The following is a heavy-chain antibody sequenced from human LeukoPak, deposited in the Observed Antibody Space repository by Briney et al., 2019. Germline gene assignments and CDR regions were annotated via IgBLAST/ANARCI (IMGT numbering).Heavy chain of an antibody. CDR1: GFTVSSNY. CDR3: ARDSVTMVRGVRATYYYYGMDV. CDR2: IYSGGST. J-gene: IGHJ6*02. D-gene: IGHD3-10*01. Sequence: GGSLRLSCAASGFTVSSNYMSWVRQAPGKGLEWVSVIYSGGSTYYADSVKGRFTISRDNSKNTLYLQMNSLRAEGTAVYYCARDSVTMVRGVRATYYYYGMDVWGQGTTVTVSS. V-gene: IGHV3-53*01.